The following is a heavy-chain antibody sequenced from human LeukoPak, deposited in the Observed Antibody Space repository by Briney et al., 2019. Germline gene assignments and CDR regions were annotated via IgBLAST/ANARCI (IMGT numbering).Heavy chain of an antibody. D-gene: IGHD1-26*01. V-gene: IGHV3-23*01. CDR3: ARARSSGSHRVVNAFDV. CDR2: IVGSGGTT. Sequence: GGSLRLSCAASGFTFSSYAMSWVRQAPGKGLEWVSAIVGSGGTTYYPDSMKGRFTISRDNAKNSLYLQMNSLRAEDTAVYYCARARSSGSHRVVNAFDVWGQGTMVTVSS. CDR1: GFTFSSYA. J-gene: IGHJ3*01.